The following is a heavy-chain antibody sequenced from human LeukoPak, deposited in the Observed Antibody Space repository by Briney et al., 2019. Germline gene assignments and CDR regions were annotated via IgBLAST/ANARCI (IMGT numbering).Heavy chain of an antibody. V-gene: IGHV1-46*01. Sequence: ASVKVSCKASGYTFTGYYMHWVRQAPGQGLERMGMINPIDGNTNRPQKFRGRLTVTRDTSTSTVYMELSSLTSEDTAVYFCAREPTSGSCYFDYWGQGTLVTVSS. CDR2: INPIDGNT. CDR1: GYTFTGYY. J-gene: IGHJ4*02. CDR3: AREPTSGSCYFDY. D-gene: IGHD1-26*01.